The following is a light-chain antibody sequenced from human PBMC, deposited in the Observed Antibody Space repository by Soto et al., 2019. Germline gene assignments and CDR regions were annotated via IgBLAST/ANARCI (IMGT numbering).Light chain of an antibody. J-gene: IGKJ1*01. CDR2: GAS. CDR1: QSVSSIY. Sequence: EIVLTQSPGTLSLSPGERATLSCRASQSVSSIYLAWYQQKPGQAPRLLIYGASSRATGIPDRFSGSGSGTDCTLTISRLEPEDFAVYYWQEFGSSRTFGQGTKVEIK. V-gene: IGKV3-20*01. CDR3: QEFGSSRT.